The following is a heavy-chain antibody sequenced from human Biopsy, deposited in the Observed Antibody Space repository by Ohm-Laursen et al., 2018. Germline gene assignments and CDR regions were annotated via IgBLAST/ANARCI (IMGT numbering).Heavy chain of an antibody. D-gene: IGHD1-14*01. CDR1: GESFTGYY. J-gene: IGHJ5*02. CDR2: INHSGRT. Sequence: TLSLTCAVYGESFTGYYWSWIRQTPGKGLEWIGEINHSGRTNYNPSLKSRVTMSVDTSKNKFSLRVSSVTAADTAVYYCARDRDRRGWFDPWGQGTLVTVSS. V-gene: IGHV4-34*01. CDR3: ARDRDRRGWFDP.